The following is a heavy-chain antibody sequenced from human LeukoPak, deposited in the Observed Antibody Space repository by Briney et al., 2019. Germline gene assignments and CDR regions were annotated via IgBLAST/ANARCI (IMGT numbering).Heavy chain of an antibody. J-gene: IGHJ6*03. V-gene: IGHV4-59*01. CDR1: GGSIGSYY. Sequence: SETLSLTCTVSGGSIGSYYWSWIRQPPGKGLEWIGYIYNSGNSNYNPSLKSRVTISVDTSKNQFSLKLNSVTAADTAVYYCARAPPYNWNYLKYYYYMDVWGKGTTVTVSS. CDR3: ARAPPYNWNYLKYYYYMDV. D-gene: IGHD1-7*01. CDR2: IYNSGNS.